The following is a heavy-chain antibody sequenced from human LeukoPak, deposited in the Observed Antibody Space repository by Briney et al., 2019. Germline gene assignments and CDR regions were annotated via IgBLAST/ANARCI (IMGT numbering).Heavy chain of an antibody. J-gene: IGHJ4*02. CDR1: GYTFTGYY. V-gene: IGHV1-2*02. CDR2: INPNSGST. Sequence: GASVKVSCKASGYTFTGYYMHWVRQAPGQGLEWMGWINPNSGSTNYAQKFQGRVTMTRDTSISTAYMELSRLRSDDTAVYYCAPSVPNYYDSSGYDTFDYWGQGTLVTVSS. D-gene: IGHD3-22*01. CDR3: APSVPNYYDSSGYDTFDY.